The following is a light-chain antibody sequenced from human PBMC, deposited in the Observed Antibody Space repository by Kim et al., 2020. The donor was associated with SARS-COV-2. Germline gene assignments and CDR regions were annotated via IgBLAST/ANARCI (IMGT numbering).Light chain of an antibody. CDR2: NNS. Sequence: GRSYTIVCSGSRSNIGRKGVNWPQQLPGTARNLLIYNNSRRPSGVPDQFAGSKSGTSASLAIRGLQSEDEAKYYCATWDDGLNGVMFGGGTELTVL. CDR1: RSNIGRKG. V-gene: IGLV1-44*01. CDR3: ATWDDGLNGVM. J-gene: IGLJ3*02.